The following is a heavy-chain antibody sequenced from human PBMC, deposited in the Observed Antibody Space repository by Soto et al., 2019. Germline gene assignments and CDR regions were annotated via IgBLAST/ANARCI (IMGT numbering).Heavy chain of an antibody. CDR1: GGSISSGGYY. Sequence: QVQLQESGPGLVKPSQTLSLTCTVSGGSISSGGYYWSWIRHHPGKGLEWIGYIYYSASTYYNPTHETRVTITVDTSNNQLSLTLSCVTAADTAVYYCARVPYYDSSGYPEYCFVYCAQRPLVTVSS. D-gene: IGHD3-22*01. CDR2: IYYSAST. J-gene: IGHJ4*02. CDR3: ARVPYYDSSGYPEYCFVY. V-gene: IGHV4-31*03.